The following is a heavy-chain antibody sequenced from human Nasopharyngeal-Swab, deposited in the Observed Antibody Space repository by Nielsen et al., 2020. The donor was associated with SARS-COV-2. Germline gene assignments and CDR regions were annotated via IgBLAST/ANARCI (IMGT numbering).Heavy chain of an antibody. J-gene: IGHJ6*02. D-gene: IGHD3-22*01. Sequence: SVQVSCKASGGTFSSYAISWVRQAPGQGLEWMGRIIPIFGIANYAQKLQGRVTITADNFTSTAYRERSSLRSEDTAVYYCASQGGGDYYDSRRYYNYVMDVWGQGTTVTVSS. V-gene: IGHV1-69*04. CDR1: GGTFSSYA. CDR2: IIPIFGIA. CDR3: ASQGGGDYYDSRRYYNYVMDV.